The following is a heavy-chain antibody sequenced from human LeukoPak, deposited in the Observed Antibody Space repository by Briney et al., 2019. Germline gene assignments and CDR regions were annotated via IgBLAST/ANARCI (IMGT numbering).Heavy chain of an antibody. V-gene: IGHV4-34*01. CDR2: INHSGNT. D-gene: IGHD3-22*01. J-gene: IGHJ4*02. CDR1: GGSFSGYY. Sequence: SETLSLTCAVYGGSFSGYYWSWIRQPPGKGLEWIGEINHSGNTNYNPSLKSRVTISVDTSKNQFSLKLSSVTAADTAVYYCARGEYYYDSSGYYLDYWGQGTLVTVSS. CDR3: ARGEYYYDSSGYYLDY.